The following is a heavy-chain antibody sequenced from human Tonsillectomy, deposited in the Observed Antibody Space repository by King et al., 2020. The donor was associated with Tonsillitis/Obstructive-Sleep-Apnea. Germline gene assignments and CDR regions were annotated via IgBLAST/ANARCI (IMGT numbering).Heavy chain of an antibody. D-gene: IGHD2-15*01. CDR3: ARAIVVVTTDYYMDV. V-gene: IGHV4-34*01. J-gene: IGHJ6*03. CDR2: INHSGSV. CDR1: GGSFSAYY. Sequence: VQLPQWGARLLKPSETLSLTCAVYGGSFSAYYWSWIRQPPGKGLEWIGEINHSGSVNYNPSLKSRATISVDTSKNQFSLKLSSVTAADTAVYYCARAIVVVTTDYYMDVWGKGTTVTVSS.